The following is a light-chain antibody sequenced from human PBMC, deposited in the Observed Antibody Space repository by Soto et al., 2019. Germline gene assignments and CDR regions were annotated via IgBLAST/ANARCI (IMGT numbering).Light chain of an antibody. CDR3: CSYTTSNTRQIV. V-gene: IGLV2-14*01. Sequence: QSVPTQPASVSGSPGQSITISCTGTSSDVVGYNYVSWYQQHPGKAPKFMIYDVSNRPSGVSNRFSGSKSANTASLTISGLQAEDEADYYCCSYTTSNTRQIVFGTGTKVTVL. J-gene: IGLJ1*01. CDR1: SSDVVGYNY. CDR2: DVS.